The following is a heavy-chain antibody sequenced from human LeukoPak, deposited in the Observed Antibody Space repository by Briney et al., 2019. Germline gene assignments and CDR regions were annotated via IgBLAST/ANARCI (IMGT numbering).Heavy chain of an antibody. D-gene: IGHD2-15*01. J-gene: IGHJ4*02. CDR2: IKSKTDGGTT. CDR3: TTGPARYCSGGSCWY. CDR1: GFPFKDAW. V-gene: IGHV3-15*01. Sequence: PGGSLRLSCAASGFPFKDAWMNWVRQAPGKGLEWVGRIKSKTDGGTTDYAAPVKGRFTISRDDSKNTLYLQMNSLKTEDTAVYYCTTGPARYCSGGSCWYWGQGTLVTVSS.